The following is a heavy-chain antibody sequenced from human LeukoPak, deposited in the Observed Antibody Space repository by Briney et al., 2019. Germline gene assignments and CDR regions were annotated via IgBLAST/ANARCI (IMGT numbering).Heavy chain of an antibody. CDR2: INPIGGST. CDR3: ARAGGDVLTGYSMDGYCYHIDV. Sequence: GASVKVSCKASGDTFTNYYMHWVRQAPGQGLEWMGVINPIGGSTTYAQKFQGRVTMTTDKSTSTVSMELSSLRSEDTAVYYCARAGGDVLTGYSMDGYCYHIDVWGKGTSVTVSS. J-gene: IGHJ6*03. V-gene: IGHV1-46*01. CDR1: GDTFTNYY. D-gene: IGHD3-9*01.